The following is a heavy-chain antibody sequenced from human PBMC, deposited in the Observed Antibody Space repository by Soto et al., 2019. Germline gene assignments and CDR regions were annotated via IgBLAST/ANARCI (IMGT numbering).Heavy chain of an antibody. V-gene: IGHV1-69*13. D-gene: IGHD3-22*01. Sequence: SVKVSCKASGGTFSSYAISWVRQAPGQGLEWMGGIIPIFGTANYAQKFKGRITITEDESTNTAYLELSSLRSEDTAVYYCARARGYYDSSGKGAFDIWGQGTMVTVSS. J-gene: IGHJ3*02. CDR1: GGTFSSYA. CDR2: IIPIFGTA. CDR3: ARARGYYDSSGKGAFDI.